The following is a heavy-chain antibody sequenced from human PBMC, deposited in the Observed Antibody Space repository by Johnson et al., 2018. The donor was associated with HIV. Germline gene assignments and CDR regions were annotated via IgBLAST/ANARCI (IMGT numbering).Heavy chain of an antibody. Sequence: QVQLVESGGDVVQPGRSLRLSCAASGFTFSTYTMHWVRQAPGTGLEWVAVISFDENNKVYADSVKGRFTISRDNSKNTLFLHMNRLRTEDTAIYYCARVGVSGYDLAAFDIWGRGTMVTVSS. D-gene: IGHD5-12*01. CDR2: ISFDENNK. CDR3: ARVGVSGYDLAAFDI. J-gene: IGHJ3*02. V-gene: IGHV3-30-3*01. CDR1: GFTFSTYT.